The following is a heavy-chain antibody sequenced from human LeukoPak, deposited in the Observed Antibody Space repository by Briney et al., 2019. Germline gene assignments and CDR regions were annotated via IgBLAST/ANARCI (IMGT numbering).Heavy chain of an antibody. CDR3: ASVGAGNWFDP. CDR2: IYYSGST. V-gene: IGHV4-59*01. J-gene: IGHJ5*02. Sequence: ASETLSLTCAVYGVSFSGYYWSWVRQPPGKGLEWIGYIYYSGSTNYNPSLKSRVTISVDTSKNQFSLKLSSVTAADTAVYYCASVGAGNWFDPWGQGTLVTVSS. CDR1: GVSFSGYY. D-gene: IGHD1-26*01.